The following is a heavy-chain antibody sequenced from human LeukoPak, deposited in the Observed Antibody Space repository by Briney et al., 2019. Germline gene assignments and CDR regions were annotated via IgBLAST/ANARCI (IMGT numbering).Heavy chain of an antibody. V-gene: IGHV4-39*01. CDR3: ARHRCSSTSCYMVNWFDP. Sequence: SETLSLTCTVSGGSISSSSYYWGWFRQPPGKGLEWIGSIYYSGSTYYNPSLKSRVTISVDTSKNQFSLKLSSVTAADTAVYYCARHRCSSTSCYMVNWFDPWGQGTLVTVSS. J-gene: IGHJ5*02. D-gene: IGHD2-2*02. CDR1: GGSISSSSYY. CDR2: IYYSGST.